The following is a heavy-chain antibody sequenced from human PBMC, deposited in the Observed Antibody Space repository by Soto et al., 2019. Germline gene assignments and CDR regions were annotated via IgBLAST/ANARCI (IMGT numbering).Heavy chain of an antibody. V-gene: IGHV4-59*01. CDR1: SDSITNYY. D-gene: IGHD3-16*01. CDR3: PRVGGAWGLD. Sequence: QVQLQESGPGLVKPSETLSLTCTVSSDSITNYYWSWIRQSPGKGLEWIGYIHDSGRSNYNPSLKKLVQISVETSQKPISPKLKPVTAADKALDYWPRVGGAWGLDWGQGTLGTV. CDR2: IHDSGRS. J-gene: IGHJ1*01.